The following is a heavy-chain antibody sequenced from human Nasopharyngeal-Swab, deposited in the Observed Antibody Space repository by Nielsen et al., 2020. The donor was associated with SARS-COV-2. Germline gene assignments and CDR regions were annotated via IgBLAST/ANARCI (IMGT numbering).Heavy chain of an antibody. Sequence: GEALKISWAASGFTFSSYSMNWVRQAPGKGLEWVSSISSSSSYIYYADSVKGRFTISRDNAKNSLYLQMNSLRAEDTAVYYCAREGYSSGWYGNWGQGTLVTVSS. CDR3: AREGYSSGWYGN. CDR1: GFTFSSYS. V-gene: IGHV3-21*01. J-gene: IGHJ4*02. CDR2: ISSSSSYI. D-gene: IGHD6-19*01.